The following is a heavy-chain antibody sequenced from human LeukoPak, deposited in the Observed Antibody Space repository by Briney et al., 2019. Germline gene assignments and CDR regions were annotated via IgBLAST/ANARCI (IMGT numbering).Heavy chain of an antibody. V-gene: IGHV3-21*01. CDR1: GFTFSSYS. CDR2: ISSSSSYI. Sequence: GGSLRLSCAASGFTFSSYSMNWVRQAPGKGLDWVSSISSSSSYIYYADSVKGRFTISRDNAKNSLYLQMNSLRAEDTAVYYCARYGSGSYQRSIDYWGQGTLVTVSS. CDR3: ARYGSGSYQRSIDY. J-gene: IGHJ4*02. D-gene: IGHD3-10*01.